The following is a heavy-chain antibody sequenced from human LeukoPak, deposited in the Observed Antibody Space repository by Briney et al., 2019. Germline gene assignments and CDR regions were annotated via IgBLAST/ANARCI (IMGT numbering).Heavy chain of an antibody. CDR2: IRSKAYGGTT. CDR3: TRDEYYFDY. Sequence: GGFLRLSCTASGSTFGDYAMSWLRQAPGKGLEWVGFIRSKAYGGTTEYAASVKGRFTISRDDSKSIAYLQMNSLKTEDTAVYYCTRDEYYFDYWGQGTLVTVSS. J-gene: IGHJ4*02. V-gene: IGHV3-49*03. CDR1: GSTFGDYA.